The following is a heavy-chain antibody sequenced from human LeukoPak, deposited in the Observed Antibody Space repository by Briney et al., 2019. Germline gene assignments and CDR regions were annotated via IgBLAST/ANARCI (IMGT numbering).Heavy chain of an antibody. V-gene: IGHV1-24*01. CDR2: FDPEDGET. Sequence: ASVKVSCKVSGYTLTELSMHWLRQAPGKGLEWMGGFDPEDGETIYAQKFQGRVTMTEDTSTDTAYMELSSLRSEDTAVYYCATKGSSGWPYYFDYWGQGTLVTVSS. CDR1: GYTLTELS. D-gene: IGHD6-19*01. CDR3: ATKGSSGWPYYFDY. J-gene: IGHJ4*02.